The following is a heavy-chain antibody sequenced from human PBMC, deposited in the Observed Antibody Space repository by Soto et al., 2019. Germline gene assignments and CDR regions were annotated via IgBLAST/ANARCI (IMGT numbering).Heavy chain of an antibody. V-gene: IGHV3-64D*06. CDR1: GFTFSIFA. CDR3: VKDLSYYGSGTYLRSPFDY. J-gene: IGHJ4*02. Sequence: GGSLRLSCSASGFTFSIFAMHWVRQAPGKGLEYVSAINNIGTDTYYADSVRVRFTISRDNSKNTLYLQMNSLRPEDTAIYYCVKDLSYYGSGTYLRSPFDYWGQGTQVTVSS. CDR2: INNIGTDT. D-gene: IGHD3-10*01.